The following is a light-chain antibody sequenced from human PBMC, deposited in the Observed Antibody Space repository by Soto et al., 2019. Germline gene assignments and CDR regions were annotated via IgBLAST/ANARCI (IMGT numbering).Light chain of an antibody. CDR3: SSYTSSSNYV. CDR1: SSDVGGYNY. Sequence: QSLLTQPASVSGSPGQSITISCTGTSSDVGGYNYVSWYQQHPGKAPKLMIYDVSNRPSGVSNRFSGSKSGNTASLTISGLQAEDEADYYCSSYTSSSNYVFGTGTTVTVL. CDR2: DVS. J-gene: IGLJ1*01. V-gene: IGLV2-14*01.